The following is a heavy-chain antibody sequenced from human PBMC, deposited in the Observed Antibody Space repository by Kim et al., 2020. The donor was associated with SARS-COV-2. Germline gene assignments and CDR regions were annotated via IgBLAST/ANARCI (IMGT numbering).Heavy chain of an antibody. V-gene: IGHV4-39*01. D-gene: IGHD6-13*01. CDR3: ARRLLAADQLRPFDI. Sequence: PALKSRVTISVDTSKNQFSLKLSSVTAADTAVYYCARRLLAADQLRPFDIWGQGTMVTVSS. J-gene: IGHJ3*02.